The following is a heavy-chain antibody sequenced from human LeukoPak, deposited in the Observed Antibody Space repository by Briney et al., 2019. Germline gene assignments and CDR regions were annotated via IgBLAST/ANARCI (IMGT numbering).Heavy chain of an antibody. Sequence: GASGKVSCKVSGGSFSTDGVSWVRQAPGQGLEWVGGVIPIFGSPRFAQKFRGRATITRDESSSTAYLELRSLRSDDTAIYYCARDDYYGSGNYRWFDPWGPGTLVTVSS. V-gene: IGHV1-69*05. CDR1: GGSFSTDG. J-gene: IGHJ5*01. CDR3: ARDDYYGSGNYRWFDP. CDR2: VIPIFGSP. D-gene: IGHD3-10*01.